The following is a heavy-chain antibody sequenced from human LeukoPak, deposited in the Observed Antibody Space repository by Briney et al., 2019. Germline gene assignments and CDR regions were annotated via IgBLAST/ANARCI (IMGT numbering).Heavy chain of an antibody. CDR1: GFTFSDYY. CDR3: ASGSGSYYRGGY. V-gene: IGHV3-11*06. CDR2: ISSSSSYI. D-gene: IGHD3-10*01. J-gene: IGHJ4*02. Sequence: GGSLRLSCAASGFTFSDYYMSWVRQAPGKGLEWVSSISSSSSYIYYADSVKGRFTISRDNAKNSLYLQMNSLRAEDTAVYYCASGSGSYYRGGYWGQGTLVTVSS.